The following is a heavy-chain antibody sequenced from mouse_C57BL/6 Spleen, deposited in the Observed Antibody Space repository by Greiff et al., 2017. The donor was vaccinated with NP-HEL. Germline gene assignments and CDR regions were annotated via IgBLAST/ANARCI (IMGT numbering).Heavy chain of an antibody. CDR3: ARGGSMVTTRGYFDY. CDR2: INPYNGGT. D-gene: IGHD2-2*01. V-gene: IGHV1-19*01. Sequence: VQLQQSGPVLVKPGASVKMSCKASGYTFTDYYMNWVKQSHGKSLEWIGVINPYNGGTSYNQKFKGKATLTVDKSSSTAYMELNSLTSEDSAVYYCARGGSMVTTRGYFDYWGQGTTLTVSS. J-gene: IGHJ2*01. CDR1: GYTFTDYY.